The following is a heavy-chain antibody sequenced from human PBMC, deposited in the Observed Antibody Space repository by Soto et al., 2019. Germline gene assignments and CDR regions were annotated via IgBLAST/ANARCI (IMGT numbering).Heavy chain of an antibody. CDR2: IHYSGTT. V-gene: IGHV4-59*01. D-gene: IGHD2-2*01. J-gene: IGHJ4*02. Sequence: VQLQESGPGLVKPSETLSLTCTVSGTSISSYYWSWSRQPPGKGLEWIANIHYSGTTNYNPSLASRVTLSVDTSKNQFSLKMTSGTAADRAMYFCARYHSYDIDYWGRGTLFTVSS. CDR1: GTSISSYY. CDR3: ARYHSYDIDY.